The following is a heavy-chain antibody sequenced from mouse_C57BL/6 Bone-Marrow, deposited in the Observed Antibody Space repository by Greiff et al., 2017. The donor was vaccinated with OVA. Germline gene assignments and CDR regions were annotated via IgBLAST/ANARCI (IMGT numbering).Heavy chain of an antibody. D-gene: IGHD2-4*01. V-gene: IGHV5-6*01. CDR3: ARGGYDYDLSMDY. Sequence: EVQVVESGGDLVKPGGSLKLSCAASGFTFSSYGMSWVRQTPDKRLEWVATISSGGSYTYYPDSVKGRFTISRDNAKNTLYLQMSSLKSEDTAMYYCARGGYDYDLSMDYWGQGTSVTVSS. CDR2: ISSGGSYT. CDR1: GFTFSSYG. J-gene: IGHJ4*01.